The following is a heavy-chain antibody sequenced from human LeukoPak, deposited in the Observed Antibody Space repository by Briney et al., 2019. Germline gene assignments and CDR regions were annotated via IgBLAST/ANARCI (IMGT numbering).Heavy chain of an antibody. V-gene: IGHV3-30*18. CDR2: ISYDGSNK. J-gene: IGHJ4*02. D-gene: IGHD3-10*01. Sequence: GGSLRLSCAASGFTFSSYAMHWVRQAPGKGLEWVAVISYDGSNKYYADSVKGRFTISRDNSKNTLYLQMNSLRAEDTAVYYCAKYHYGSGVTAFDYWGQGTLVTVSS. CDR3: AKYHYGSGVTAFDY. CDR1: GFTFSSYA.